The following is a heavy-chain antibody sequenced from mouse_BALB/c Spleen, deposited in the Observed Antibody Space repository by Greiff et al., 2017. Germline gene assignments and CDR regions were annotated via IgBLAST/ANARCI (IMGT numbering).Heavy chain of an antibody. J-gene: IGHJ2*01. CDR3: ARYYDGPLYYFDY. CDR2: ISYSGST. CDR1: GDSITSGY. V-gene: IGHV3-8*02. D-gene: IGHD2-3*01. Sequence: EVKLMESGPSLVKPSQTLSLTCSVTGDSITSGYWNWIRKFPGNKLEYMGYISYSGSTYYNPSLKSRISITRDTSKNQYYLQLNSVTTEDTATYYCARYYDGPLYYFDYWGQGTTLTVSS.